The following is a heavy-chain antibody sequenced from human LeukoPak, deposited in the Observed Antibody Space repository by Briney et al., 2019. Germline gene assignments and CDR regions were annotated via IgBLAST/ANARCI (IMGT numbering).Heavy chain of an antibody. V-gene: IGHV1-69*13. CDR3: ARNKGNDYGDSRFDY. CDR1: RGTFSSYA. D-gene: IGHD4-17*01. Sequence: SVKVSCKASRGTFSSYAISWVRQAPGQGLEWMGGIIPIFGTANYAQKFQGRVTITADESTSTAYMELSSLRSEDTAVYYCARNKGNDYGDSRFDYWGQGTLVTVSS. CDR2: IIPIFGTA. J-gene: IGHJ4*02.